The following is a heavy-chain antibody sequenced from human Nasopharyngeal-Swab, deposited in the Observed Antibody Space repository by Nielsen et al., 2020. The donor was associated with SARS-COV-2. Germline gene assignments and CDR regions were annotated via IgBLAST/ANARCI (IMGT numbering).Heavy chain of an antibody. D-gene: IGHD4-23*01. V-gene: IGHV7-4-1*02. J-gene: IGHJ4*02. CDR2: INTNTGNP. Sequence: WVRQAPGQGLEWMGWINTNTGNPTYAQGFTGRFVFSLDTSVSTAYLQISSLKAEDTAVYYCARGGGNSVWDFDYWGQGTLVTVSS. CDR3: ARGGGNSVWDFDY.